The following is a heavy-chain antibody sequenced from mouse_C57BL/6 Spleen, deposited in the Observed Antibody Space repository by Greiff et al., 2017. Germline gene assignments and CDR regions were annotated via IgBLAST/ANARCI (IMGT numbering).Heavy chain of an antibody. Sequence: VQLQQSGPVLVKPGASVKMSCKASGYTFTDYYMNWVKQSHGKSLEWIGVINPYNGGTSYNQKFKGKATLTVDKSSSTAYMELNSLTSEDSAVYCCARDYGPFAYWGQGTLVTVSA. CDR3: ARDYGPFAY. CDR1: GYTFTDYY. V-gene: IGHV1-19*01. D-gene: IGHD1-2*01. J-gene: IGHJ3*01. CDR2: INPYNGGT.